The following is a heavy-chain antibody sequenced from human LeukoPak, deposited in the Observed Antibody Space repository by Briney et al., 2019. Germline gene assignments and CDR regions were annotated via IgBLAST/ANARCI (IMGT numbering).Heavy chain of an antibody. V-gene: IGHV5-51*01. CDR3: ARLTLMTTMITPYDY. Sequence: GESLKISCKGSGYSFSNYWIGWVRQMPGKGLEWMGIIYPGDSDTRYSPSFQGQVTISTDKSISTAYLQWSSLKASDTATYYCARLTLMTTMITPYDYWGQGTLVTVSS. CDR2: IYPGDSDT. CDR1: GYSFSNYW. D-gene: IGHD4-23*01. J-gene: IGHJ4*02.